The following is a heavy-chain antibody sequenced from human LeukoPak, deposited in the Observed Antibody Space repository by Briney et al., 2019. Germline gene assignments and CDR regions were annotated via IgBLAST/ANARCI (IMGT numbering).Heavy chain of an antibody. CDR1: GGSFSGCY. Sequence: ETLSLTCAVYGGSFSGCYWSWIRQPPGKGLDWVSIISSGGGGTYYAASVKGRFTISRDNSKDTLYLQMNSLRAEDTAVYYCAKLGTTSSWYRGAFDMWGQGTLVTVSS. V-gene: IGHV3-23*01. CDR3: AKLGTTSSWYRGAFDM. J-gene: IGHJ3*02. D-gene: IGHD6-13*01. CDR2: ISSGGGGT.